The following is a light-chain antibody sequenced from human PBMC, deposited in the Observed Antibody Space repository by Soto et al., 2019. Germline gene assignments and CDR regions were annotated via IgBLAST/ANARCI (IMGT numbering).Light chain of an antibody. V-gene: IGLV2-18*01. CDR3: SLYTSSSTYV. CDR2: EVS. J-gene: IGLJ1*01. CDR1: SSDVGSYSR. Sequence: SALTQPPSVSGSPGQSVTISCTGTSSDVGSYSRVSWYQQPPGTAPKLMIYEVSNRPSGVPDRFSGSKSGNTASLTISGLQAEDEADYYCSLYTSSSTYVFGTGTKVTVL.